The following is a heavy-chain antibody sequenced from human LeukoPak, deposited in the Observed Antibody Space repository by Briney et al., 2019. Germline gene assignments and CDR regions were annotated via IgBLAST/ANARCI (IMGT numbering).Heavy chain of an antibody. D-gene: IGHD5-24*01. V-gene: IGHV4-31*03. CDR3: ARGKMATIFDYFDY. Sequence: SQTLSLTCTVSGGSISSGGYYWSWIRQHPGKGLEWIGYIYYSGSTYYNPSLKSRVTISVDTSKNQFSLKLSSVTAADTAVYYCARGKMATIFDYFDYWGQGTLVTVSS. CDR2: IYYSGST. J-gene: IGHJ4*02. CDR1: GGSISSGGYY.